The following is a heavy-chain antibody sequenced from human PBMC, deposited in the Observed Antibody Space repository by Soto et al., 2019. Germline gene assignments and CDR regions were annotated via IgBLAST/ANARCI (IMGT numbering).Heavy chain of an antibody. D-gene: IGHD6-13*01. CDR3: AKSVKGSSWTYYYYYGMDV. V-gene: IGHV3-43D*04. CDR2: ISWDGGST. J-gene: IGHJ6*02. CDR1: GFTFDDYA. Sequence: LSCAASGFTFDDYAMHWVRQAPGKGLEWVSLISWDGGSTYYADSVKGRFTISRDNSKNSLYLQMNSLRAEDTALYYCAKSVKGSSWTYYYYYGMDVWGQGTTVTVSS.